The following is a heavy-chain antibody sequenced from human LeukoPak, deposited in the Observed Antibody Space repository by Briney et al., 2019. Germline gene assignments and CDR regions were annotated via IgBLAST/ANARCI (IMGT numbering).Heavy chain of an antibody. CDR2: ISSGGSMI. CDR1: GFIFDSYS. D-gene: IGHD3-3*01. V-gene: IGHV3-48*01. J-gene: IGHJ4*02. Sequence: GGSLTLSCAASGFIFDSYSMNWVRQAPGKGLEWVSYISSGGSMINYADSVRGRFTISRDNSKNTLYLQMNSLRAEDTAVYYCARWIPGGYYTFDYWGQGALVTVSS. CDR3: ARWIPGGYYTFDY.